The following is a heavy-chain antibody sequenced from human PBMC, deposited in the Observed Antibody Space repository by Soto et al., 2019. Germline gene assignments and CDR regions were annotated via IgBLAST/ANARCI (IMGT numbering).Heavy chain of an antibody. CDR3: ARSPQDAFDI. V-gene: IGHV3-53*01. CDR1: GFTVSSNY. J-gene: IGHJ3*02. CDR2: IYSGGST. Sequence: LCLLSAASGFTVSSNYMNWVRQAPGKGLEWVSVIYSGGSTYYADSVKGRFTISRDNSKNTLYLQMNSLRAEDTAVYYCARSPQDAFDIWGQGTMVTV.